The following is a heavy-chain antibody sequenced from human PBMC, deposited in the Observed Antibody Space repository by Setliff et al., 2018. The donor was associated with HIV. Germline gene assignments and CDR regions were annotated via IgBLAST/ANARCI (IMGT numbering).Heavy chain of an antibody. D-gene: IGHD3-22*01. Sequence: ASVKVSCKASGYTFSGYYMHWVRQAPGQGLEWMGRINPNSGGTSYAQKFQGRVTMTRDTSTSTVYMELSSLRSEDTAVYYCARVEYYYDSSGYYYDYWGQGTLVTVSS. CDR1: GYTFSGYY. J-gene: IGHJ4*02. V-gene: IGHV1-2*06. CDR2: INPNSGGT. CDR3: ARVEYYYDSSGYYYDY.